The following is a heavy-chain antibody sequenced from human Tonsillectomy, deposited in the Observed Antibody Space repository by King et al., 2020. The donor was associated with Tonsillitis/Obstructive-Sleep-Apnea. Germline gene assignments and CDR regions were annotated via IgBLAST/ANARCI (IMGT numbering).Heavy chain of an antibody. J-gene: IGHJ6*02. CDR1: GFTFSDYY. CDR2: IRSSSSDT. V-gene: IGHV3-11*06. CDR3: ARRGRGGVYGMDF. D-gene: IGHD2-8*02. Sequence: VQLVESGGGLVKPGGSLRLSCAASGFTFSDYYMSWIRQAPGKGLEWVAYIRSSSSDTNYADSVKGRFTISRDNAKNSLYLQMNSLRAEDTAVYYCARRGRGGVYGMDFWGQGTTVTVSS.